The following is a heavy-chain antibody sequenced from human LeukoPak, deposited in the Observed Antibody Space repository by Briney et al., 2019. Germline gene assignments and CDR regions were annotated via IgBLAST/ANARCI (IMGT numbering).Heavy chain of an antibody. J-gene: IGHJ5*02. CDR3: AKEAKSLICGGDCFFPWFDT. CDR2: ISYDGSHQ. CDR1: GFTFSNSP. Sequence: GGSLRLSCAASGFTFSNSPMHWVRQAPGKGLDWVAAISYDGSHQYYADSVKGRFTTSRDNSRKTLYLELNNLRAEDTAVYSCAKEAKSLICGGDCFFPWFDTWGQGTPVTVPS. D-gene: IGHD2-21*02. V-gene: IGHV3-30*04.